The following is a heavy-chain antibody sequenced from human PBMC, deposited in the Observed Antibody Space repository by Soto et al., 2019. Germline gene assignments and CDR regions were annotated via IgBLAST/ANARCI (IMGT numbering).Heavy chain of an antibody. Sequence: ASVKVSCKASGYTFTGYYMHWVRQAPGQGLEWMGWINPNSGDTGYAQKFQGRVTMTRNTSISTAYMELSSLRSEDTAVYYCARGKRRRAYYYGMDVWGQGTTVTVSS. J-gene: IGHJ6*02. CDR3: ARGKRRRAYYYGMDV. D-gene: IGHD1-1*01. V-gene: IGHV1-8*02. CDR2: INPNSGDT. CDR1: GYTFTGYY.